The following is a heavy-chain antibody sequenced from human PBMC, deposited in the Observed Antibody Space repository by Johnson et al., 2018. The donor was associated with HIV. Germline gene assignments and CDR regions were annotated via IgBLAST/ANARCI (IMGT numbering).Heavy chain of an antibody. CDR2: IRYDGSNK. J-gene: IGHJ3*02. Sequence: VQLVESGGGVVQPGGSLRLSCAASGFTFSSYGMHWVRQAPGKGLEWVTFIRYDGSNKYYADSVKGRFTISRDNSKNTLYLQMNSLRAEDTAVYYCARAERSSSGVDAFDIWGQGTMVTVSS. CDR3: ARAERSSSGVDAFDI. V-gene: IGHV3-30*02. CDR1: GFTFSSYG. D-gene: IGHD6-6*01.